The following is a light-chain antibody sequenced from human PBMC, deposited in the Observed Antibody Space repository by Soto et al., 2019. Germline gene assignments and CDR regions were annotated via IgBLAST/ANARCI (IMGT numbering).Light chain of an antibody. J-gene: IGKJ4*01. CDR3: QQYADWPLT. V-gene: IGKV3D-15*01. CDR1: QSIGTN. CDR2: KTS. Sequence: EVVMTQSPATVFVSPGERTSLSCRASQSIGTNLGWYQQKPGPAPRLLIIKTSIRAAGVPARFSGSGSGTEFTLTISSLQSEDIAVYYCQQYADWPLTFGGGTKVDIK.